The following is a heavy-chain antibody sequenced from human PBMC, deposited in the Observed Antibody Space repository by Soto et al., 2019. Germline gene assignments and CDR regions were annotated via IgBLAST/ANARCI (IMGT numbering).Heavy chain of an antibody. CDR3: ARVRLVAVGDSENDY. Sequence: EASVKVSCKASGYTFTSYGISWVRQAPGQGLEWMGWISAYNGNTNYAQKLQGRVTMTTDTSTSTAYMELRSLRSDDTAVYYCARVRLVAVGDSENDYWGQGTLVTVSS. CDR2: ISAYNGNT. V-gene: IGHV1-18*04. J-gene: IGHJ4*02. D-gene: IGHD6-19*01. CDR1: GYTFTSYG.